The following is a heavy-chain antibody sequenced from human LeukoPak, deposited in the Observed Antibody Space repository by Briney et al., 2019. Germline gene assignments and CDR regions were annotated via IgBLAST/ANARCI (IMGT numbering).Heavy chain of an antibody. V-gene: IGHV3-23*01. CDR1: GFTVSSYA. Sequence: GDSLRLSCAASGFTVSSYAMRWVRPAPGKGLEWVSAIGGGGTLDYADSVKGRFSISRDISKNTLLLQMNSLRAEDTAVYYCARRAAAGRCFDYWGQGTLVTVSS. CDR2: IGGGGTL. J-gene: IGHJ4*02. D-gene: IGHD6-13*01. CDR3: ARRAAAGRCFDY.